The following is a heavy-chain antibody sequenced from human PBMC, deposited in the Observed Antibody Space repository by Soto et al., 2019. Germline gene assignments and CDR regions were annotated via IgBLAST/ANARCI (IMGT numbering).Heavy chain of an antibody. CDR2: IRTTGGST. V-gene: IGHV3-23*01. CDR1: GFNVWNYA. Sequence: GGSMRLACKGSGFNVWNYAMSWVRQAPGKGPEWVSYIRTTGGSTHYADSVKGRFTISRDNSQNTVYLEMNSLTADDTAVYYCARGGEIVVLVAALRFAPWGQGTPVTVSS. D-gene: IGHD2-15*01. J-gene: IGHJ5*02. CDR3: ARGGEIVVLVAALRFAP.